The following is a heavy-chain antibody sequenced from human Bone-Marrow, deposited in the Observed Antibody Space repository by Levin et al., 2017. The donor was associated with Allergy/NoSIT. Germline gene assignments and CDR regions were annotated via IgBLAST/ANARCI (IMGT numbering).Heavy chain of an antibody. J-gene: IGHJ3*01. CDR2: IRGSGGGT. D-gene: IGHD4-17*01. CDR1: GFIFGNYA. Sequence: GGSLRLSCVGSGFIFGNYAMTWVRQAPGKGLEWVSSIRGSGGGTSYTDSVKGRFTMSRDNSKNTLFLQMNSLRVDDTAVYFCGKDPNGDYIGAFDFWGQGTMVTVSS. CDR3: GKDPNGDYIGAFDF. V-gene: IGHV3-23*01.